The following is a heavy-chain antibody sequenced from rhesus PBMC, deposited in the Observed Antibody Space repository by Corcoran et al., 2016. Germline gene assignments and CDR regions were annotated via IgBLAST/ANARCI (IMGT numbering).Heavy chain of an antibody. CDR2: IDGNIAGT. V-gene: IGHV4-81*01. D-gene: IGHD3-34*01. CDR1: GGSISGYY. J-gene: IGHJ4*01. Sequence: QVQLQESGPGLVKPSETLSLTCAVSGGSISGYYWSWIRQPPGKGLEWSGNIDGNIAGTNYNPSLKSRVTISKDTSKNQFSLKLSSVTAADTAVYYCARDDWEDWGDNFDYWGQGVLVTVSS. CDR3: ARDDWEDWGDNFDY.